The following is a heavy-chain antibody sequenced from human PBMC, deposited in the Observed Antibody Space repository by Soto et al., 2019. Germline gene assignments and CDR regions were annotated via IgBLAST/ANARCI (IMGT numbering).Heavy chain of an antibody. CDR3: SRVLKNVSPYDSSGYYYY. Sequence: QVQLVQSGAEVKKPGSSVKVSCKASGGTFSTYAISWVRQAPGQGLEWMGGIIPIFGTANYAQQFQGRVTITADGSTSTAYMEVSSLRSEDTAVYYCSRVLKNVSPYDSSGYYYYWGQGTLVTVSS. CDR1: GGTFSTYA. CDR2: IIPIFGTA. J-gene: IGHJ4*02. V-gene: IGHV1-69*01. D-gene: IGHD3-22*01.